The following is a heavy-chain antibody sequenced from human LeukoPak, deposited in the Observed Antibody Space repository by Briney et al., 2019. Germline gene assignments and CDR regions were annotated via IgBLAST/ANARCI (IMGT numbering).Heavy chain of an antibody. CDR1: GYTVSSNY. J-gene: IGHJ5*02. CDR2: IYSGGST. CDR3: ARMRRDANWFDP. Sequence: PGGSLRLSCAASGYTVSSNYMSWVRQAPGKGLEWVSVIYSGGSTYYADSVKGRFTISRDNAKNSLYLQMNSLRAEDTAVYYCARMRRDANWFDPWGQGTLVTVSS. V-gene: IGHV3-53*01.